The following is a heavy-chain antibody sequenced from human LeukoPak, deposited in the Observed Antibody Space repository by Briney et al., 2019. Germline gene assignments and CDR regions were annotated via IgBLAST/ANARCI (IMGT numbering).Heavy chain of an antibody. J-gene: IGHJ4*02. Sequence: ASVKVFCKASGYTFISNAINWVRQAPGQGLEWMGWIDTNTGNPTYAQGFTGQFVFSLDTSVSTAYLQISSLKAEDTAEYFCARGYDSSGYFSDWGQGTLVTVSS. CDR1: GYTFISNA. CDR3: ARGYDSSGYFSD. V-gene: IGHV7-4-1*02. D-gene: IGHD3-22*01. CDR2: IDTNTGNP.